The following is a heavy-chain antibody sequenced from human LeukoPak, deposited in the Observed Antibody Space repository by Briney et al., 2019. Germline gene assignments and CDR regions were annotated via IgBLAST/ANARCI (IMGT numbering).Heavy chain of an antibody. CDR2: IYTSGST. CDR3: ARDHSSGWSSDY. D-gene: IGHD6-19*01. J-gene: IGHJ4*02. V-gene: IGHV4-4*07. CDR1: GGSISSYY. Sequence: SETLSLTCTVSGGSISSYYWSWIRQPAGKGLEWIGRIYTSGSTNYNPSLKSRVTMSVDTSKYQFSLKLSSVTAADTAVYYCARDHSSGWSSDYWGQGTLVTVSS.